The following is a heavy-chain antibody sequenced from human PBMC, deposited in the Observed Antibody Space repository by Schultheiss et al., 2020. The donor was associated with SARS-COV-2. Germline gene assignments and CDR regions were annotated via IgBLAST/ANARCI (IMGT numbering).Heavy chain of an antibody. Sequence: SETLSLTCAVYGGSFSGYYWSWIRQPPGKGLEWIGEIYHSGSTNYNPSLKSRVTISVDKSKNQFSLQLNSVTPEDTAVYYCARENLRQIDYWGQGTLVTVSS. D-gene: IGHD5/OR15-5a*01. CDR1: GGSFSGYY. V-gene: IGHV4-34*01. CDR3: ARENLRQIDY. J-gene: IGHJ4*02. CDR2: IYHSGST.